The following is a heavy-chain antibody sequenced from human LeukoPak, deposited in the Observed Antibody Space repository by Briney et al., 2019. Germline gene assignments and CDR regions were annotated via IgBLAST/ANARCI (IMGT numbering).Heavy chain of an antibody. CDR3: ARIWAAAGTHWFDP. D-gene: IGHD6-13*01. Sequence: PGRSLRLSCAASGFTFDDYAMHWVRQAPGKGLEWVSGISGSGGSTYYADSVKGRFTISRDNSKNTLYLQMNSLRAEDTAVYYCARIWAAAGTHWFDPWGQGTLVTVSS. CDR2: ISGSGGST. J-gene: IGHJ5*02. CDR1: GFTFDDYA. V-gene: IGHV3-23*01.